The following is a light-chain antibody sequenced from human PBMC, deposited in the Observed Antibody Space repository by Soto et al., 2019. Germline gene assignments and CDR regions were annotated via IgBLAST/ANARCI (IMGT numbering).Light chain of an antibody. CDR2: EVS. Sequence: QSVLTQPASVSGSPGQSITISCTGTSSDVGGYNYVSWYQQHPGKAPKLMIYEVSNRPSGVSNRFSGSKSGNTASLTISGLQAEDEADYYCSSYTSSSTLPYVFGTGTKLTAL. V-gene: IGLV2-14*01. CDR3: SSYTSSSTLPYV. J-gene: IGLJ1*01. CDR1: SSDVGGYNY.